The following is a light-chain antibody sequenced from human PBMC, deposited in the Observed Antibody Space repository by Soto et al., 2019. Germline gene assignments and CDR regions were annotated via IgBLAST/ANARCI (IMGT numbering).Light chain of an antibody. V-gene: IGKV3-11*01. J-gene: IGKJ4*01. CDR3: QQRSNWLT. Sequence: EIVLTQSPATLSLSPGERATLSCRASQSVSSYLAWYQQKPVQAPRLLIYDASNRATGIPARFSGSGSGTDFTLTISSLEPEDFAVYYCQQRSNWLTFGGGTTVEIK. CDR1: QSVSSY. CDR2: DAS.